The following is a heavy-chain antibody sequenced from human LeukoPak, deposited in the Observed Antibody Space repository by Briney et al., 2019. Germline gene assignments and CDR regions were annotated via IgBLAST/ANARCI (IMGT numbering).Heavy chain of an antibody. V-gene: IGHV2-70*04. CDR2: IDWDDDK. CDR3: ARGAIAVAGSDYFDY. J-gene: IGHJ4*02. CDR1: GFSLGTRGMR. Sequence: SGPALVKPAQTLTLTGTFSGFSLGTRGMRVSWIRQPPGKALEWLSRIDWDDDKFYSTALKTRLTISKDTSKNQVVLTMTNMDPVDTATYYCARGAIAVAGSDYFDYWGQGTLVTVSS. D-gene: IGHD6-19*01.